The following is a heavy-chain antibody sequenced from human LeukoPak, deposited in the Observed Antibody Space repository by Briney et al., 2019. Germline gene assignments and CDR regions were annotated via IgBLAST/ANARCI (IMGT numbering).Heavy chain of an antibody. CDR2: ISKDGSVK. CDR3: ARDRDLGVVTPWCDY. J-gene: IGHJ4*02. CDR1: GFTFSNYG. V-gene: IGHV3-30*03. D-gene: IGHD2-2*01. Sequence: GGSLRLSCVASGFTFSNYGMQWVRQAPGKWLEWVAIISKDGSVKYYGDSVRGRFTISRDNSKNTAYLQMNSLRADDTAVYYCARDRDLGVVTPWCDYWGQGVLVTVSS.